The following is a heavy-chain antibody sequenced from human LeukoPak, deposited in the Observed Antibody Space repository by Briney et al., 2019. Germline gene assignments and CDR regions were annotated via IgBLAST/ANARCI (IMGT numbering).Heavy chain of an antibody. V-gene: IGHV3-33*06. CDR1: GFTFSDYG. J-gene: IGHJ5*02. D-gene: IGHD4-17*01. CDR2: IWYDGSDK. Sequence: PGRSLTFSCAASGFTFSDYGMHWVRQAPGKGLEWVAVIWYDGSDKYYADSVKGRFTISRDNSKNTLYLQMNSLRAEDTALYYCAKGHHYGDTRRFDPWGQGTLVTVSS. CDR3: AKGHHYGDTRRFDP.